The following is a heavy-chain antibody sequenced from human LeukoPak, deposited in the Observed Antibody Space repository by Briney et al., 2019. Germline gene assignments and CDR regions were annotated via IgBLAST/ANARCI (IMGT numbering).Heavy chain of an antibody. D-gene: IGHD6-13*01. J-gene: IGHJ4*02. CDR1: GYSFTNYW. V-gene: IGHV5-51*01. Sequence: GESLKISCKGSGYSFTNYWIGWVRQMPGKGLEWMGIIYPGDSDTRYSPSFQGQATMSADKSISTAYLQWSSLKASDTAIYCCARLIRAAAGRYYFDYWGQGTLVTVSS. CDR3: ARLIRAAAGRYYFDY. CDR2: IYPGDSDT.